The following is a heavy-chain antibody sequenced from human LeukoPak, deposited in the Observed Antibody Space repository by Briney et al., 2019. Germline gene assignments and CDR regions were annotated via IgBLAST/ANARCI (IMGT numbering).Heavy chain of an antibody. Sequence: GVSLRLSCAASGFTVSSNYMSWVRQAPGKGLEWVSVIYSGGSTYYADSVKGRFTISRHNSKNTLYLQMNSLRAEDTAVYYCARDSVAGFDYWGQGTLVTVSS. V-gene: IGHV3-53*04. CDR3: ARDSVAGFDY. J-gene: IGHJ4*02. CDR1: GFTVSSNY. D-gene: IGHD6-19*01. CDR2: IYSGGST.